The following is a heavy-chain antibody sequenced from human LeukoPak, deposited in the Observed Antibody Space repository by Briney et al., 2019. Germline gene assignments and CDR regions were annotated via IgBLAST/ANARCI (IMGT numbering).Heavy chain of an antibody. J-gene: IGHJ4*02. CDR2: ISAAGDT. D-gene: IGHD2-21*02. CDR3: VALGDRIY. Sequence: PGGSLRLSCAASGFTFSSYDMHWVRQATGKGLEWVSAISAAGDTYYLDSVKGRFTISRENAKNSLYLQMNSLRAGDTAVYYCVALGDRIYLGQGTLVTVSS. CDR1: GFTFSSYD. V-gene: IGHV3-13*01.